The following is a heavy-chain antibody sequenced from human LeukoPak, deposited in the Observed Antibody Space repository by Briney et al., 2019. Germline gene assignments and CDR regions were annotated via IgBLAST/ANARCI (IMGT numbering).Heavy chain of an antibody. CDR3: ARVVTANYYDSSGYSNWFDP. Sequence: SETLSLTCDVSDDSIRSNGHYWGWIRQPPGKGLEWVGSIYYGGSTYYNPSLKSRISISVDTSKNQFSLKLSSVTAADTAVYYCARVVTANYYDSSGYSNWFDPWGQGTLVTVSS. J-gene: IGHJ5*02. CDR2: IYYGGST. D-gene: IGHD3-22*01. CDR1: DDSIRSNGHY. V-gene: IGHV4-39*07.